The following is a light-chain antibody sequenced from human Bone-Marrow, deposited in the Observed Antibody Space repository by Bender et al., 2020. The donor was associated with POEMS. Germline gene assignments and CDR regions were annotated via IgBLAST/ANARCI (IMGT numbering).Light chain of an antibody. J-gene: IGLJ3*02. CDR1: SSDVGEYNF. V-gene: IGLV2-23*02. CDR3: CSYADNSVWV. Sequence: QSALTQPASVSGSPGQSITISCTGTSSDVGEYNFVSWYQQHPGKAPKLMIYDVSKRPSGVSNRFSGSKSDNTASLTISGLQAEDEADFYCCSYADNSVWVFGGGTKLTVL. CDR2: DVS.